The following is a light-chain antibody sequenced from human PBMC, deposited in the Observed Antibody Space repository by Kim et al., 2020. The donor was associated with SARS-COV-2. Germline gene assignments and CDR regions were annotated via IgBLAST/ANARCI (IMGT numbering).Light chain of an antibody. Sequence: LSLSPGERATLSCRASQSINRYLAWYQQRPGQAPRLLIFDASHRATGIPARFSGSGSGTDFTLTISSLEPEDFAVYYCQQRDKWTFGQGTKVDIK. CDR1: QSINRY. CDR3: QQRDKWT. V-gene: IGKV3-11*01. CDR2: DAS. J-gene: IGKJ1*01.